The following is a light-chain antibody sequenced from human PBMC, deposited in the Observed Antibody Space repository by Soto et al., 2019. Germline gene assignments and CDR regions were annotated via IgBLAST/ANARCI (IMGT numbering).Light chain of an antibody. CDR3: LQDYNYPRT. V-gene: IGKV1-6*01. CDR2: AAS. Sequence: AIQMTQSPSSLSASAGDRVNITCRTSQGIRNVLGWFQQKPGKAPKLLINAASNLQSGVPSRFSGSGSGTDFTLTISSLQPEDFATYYCLQDYNYPRTFGQGTKVEIK. J-gene: IGKJ1*01. CDR1: QGIRNV.